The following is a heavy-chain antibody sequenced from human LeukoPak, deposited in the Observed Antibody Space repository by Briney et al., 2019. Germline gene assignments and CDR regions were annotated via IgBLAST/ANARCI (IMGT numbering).Heavy chain of an antibody. J-gene: IGHJ4*02. D-gene: IGHD3-22*01. Sequence: GGSLGLSCAASGFTFDDYAMHWVRQAPGKGLEWVSLISGDGGSTYYADSVKGRFTISRDNSTNSLYLQRNSLRTEDTALYYCAKVRLIGSYFDYWGQGTLVTVSS. CDR1: GFTFDDYA. CDR3: AKVRLIGSYFDY. CDR2: ISGDGGST. V-gene: IGHV3-43*02.